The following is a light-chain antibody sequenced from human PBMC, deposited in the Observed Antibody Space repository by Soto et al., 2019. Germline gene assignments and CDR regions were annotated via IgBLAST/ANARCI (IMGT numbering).Light chain of an antibody. Sequence: VLTQSPDTLSLSPGGIATLSFSASQSVGSSSLGWYQQKPGQAPGLVIFDISNRATGIPDRFSGSGSGTDCTLTISRLEPEDFAVYYCQLYSRSPRTFGQGTKVDIK. CDR1: QSVGSSS. CDR2: DIS. CDR3: QLYSRSPRT. J-gene: IGKJ1*01. V-gene: IGKV3-20*01.